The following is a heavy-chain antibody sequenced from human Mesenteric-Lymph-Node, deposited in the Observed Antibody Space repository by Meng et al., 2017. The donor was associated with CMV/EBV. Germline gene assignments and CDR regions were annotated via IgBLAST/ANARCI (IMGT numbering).Heavy chain of an antibody. CDR3: ARNSNYVGYYGMDV. V-gene: IGHV2-70*20. Sequence: SGPTLVKPTQTLTLTCTFSGFSLSTSGMCVSWVRQPTGKALEWLALIDWDDDKYYSTSLKTRLTISKDTSKNQVVLTMTNMDPVDTATYYCARNSNYVGYYGMDVWGQGTTVTVSS. CDR1: GFSLSTSGMC. CDR2: IDWDDDK. D-gene: IGHD4-11*01. J-gene: IGHJ6*02.